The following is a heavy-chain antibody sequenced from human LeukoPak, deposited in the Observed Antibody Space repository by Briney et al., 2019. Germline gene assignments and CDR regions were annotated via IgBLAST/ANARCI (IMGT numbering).Heavy chain of an antibody. CDR1: GYIFTDYW. CDR2: IYPDDSDT. J-gene: IGHJ4*02. V-gene: IGHV5-51*01. CDR3: ARGAPIFYYFES. Sequence: NRGESLKISCKTSGYIFTDYWIGWVRQVPGKGLEWMGIIYPDDSDTRYSPSFQGQVTISADKSTSTAYLQWSSLKASDTAMYYCARGAPIFYYFESWGQGPLVCVSA.